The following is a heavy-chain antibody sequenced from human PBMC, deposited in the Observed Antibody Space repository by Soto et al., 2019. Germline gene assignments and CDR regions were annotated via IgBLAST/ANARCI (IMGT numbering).Heavy chain of an antibody. CDR3: ARGPSRLIMIAEPDEGSLWLDP. V-gene: IGHV1-24*01. CDR1: GYNLVQLS. Sequence: ASVKVSCKVNGYNLVQLSIYWVRQAPGKGPEWLGGFDPYQDRTIYAQRFQDRVTMSEDTSTDTAYLELTSLRSEDTAVYYCARGPSRLIMIAEPDEGSLWLDPWGQGTLVTVSS. CDR2: FDPYQDRT. D-gene: IGHD3-22*01. J-gene: IGHJ5*02.